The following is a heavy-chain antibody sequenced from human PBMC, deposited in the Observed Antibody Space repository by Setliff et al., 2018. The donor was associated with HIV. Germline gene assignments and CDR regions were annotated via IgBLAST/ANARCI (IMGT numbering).Heavy chain of an antibody. J-gene: IGHJ6*03. D-gene: IGHD3-16*01. CDR3: AVRPGGHMDV. CDR1: GFDFSDYS. V-gene: IGHV3-21*01. Sequence: SLRLSCAASGFDFSDYSMNWVRQAPGRGLEWVSAISTSSNYKYCAESVKGRFTISRDNAEKFLYLQMTSLTADDTAVYYCAVRPGGHMDVWGRGTTVTVSS. CDR2: ISTSSNYK.